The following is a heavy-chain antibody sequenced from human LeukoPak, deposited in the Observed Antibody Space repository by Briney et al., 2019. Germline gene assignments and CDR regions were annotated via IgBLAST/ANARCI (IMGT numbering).Heavy chain of an antibody. V-gene: IGHV4-38-2*01. CDR2: IYHSGST. CDR3: ARRPVGANVFDY. Sequence: SETLSLTCAVSGYSISSGYYWGWIRQPPGKGLEWIGSIYHSGSTYYNPSLKSRVTISVDTSKNQFSLKLSSVTAADTAVYYCARRPVGANVFDYWGQGTLVTVSS. CDR1: GYSISSGYY. D-gene: IGHD1-26*01. J-gene: IGHJ4*02.